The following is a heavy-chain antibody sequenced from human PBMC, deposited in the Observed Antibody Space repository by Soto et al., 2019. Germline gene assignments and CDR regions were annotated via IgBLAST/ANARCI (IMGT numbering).Heavy chain of an antibody. J-gene: IGHJ4*02. V-gene: IGHV1-8*01. Sequence: QVQLVQSGAEVKKPGASVKVSCKAAAYTFTSYDINWVRQATGQDFEWMGWMNPNNGNTAYAQKFQGRVTMTRDTATSTAFMERSSLTSADTAVYYCARGLRNWGVGYWGPGTLVTVSS. D-gene: IGHD7-27*01. CDR2: MNPNNGNT. CDR3: ARGLRNWGVGY. CDR1: AYTFTSYD.